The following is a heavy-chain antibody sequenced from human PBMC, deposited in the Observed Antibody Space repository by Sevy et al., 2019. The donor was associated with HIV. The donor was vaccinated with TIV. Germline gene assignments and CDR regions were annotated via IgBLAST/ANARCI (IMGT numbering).Heavy chain of an antibody. J-gene: IGHJ4*02. CDR2: ISYDGSNK. CDR1: GFTFSSYA. Sequence: GGSLRLSCAASGFTFSSYAMHWVRQAPGKGLEWVAVISYDGSNKYYVDSVKGRFTISRDNSKNTLYLQMNSLRPEDTAIYYCARDGGGDYFDYWGQGTLVTVSS. D-gene: IGHD3-10*01. V-gene: IGHV3-30*04. CDR3: ARDGGGDYFDY.